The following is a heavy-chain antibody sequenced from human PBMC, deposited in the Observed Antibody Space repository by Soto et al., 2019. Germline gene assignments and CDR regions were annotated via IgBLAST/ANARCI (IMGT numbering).Heavy chain of an antibody. J-gene: IGHJ6*04. V-gene: IGHV4-34*01. CDR1: GGSFSGYY. Sequence: SETLSLTCAVYGGSFSGYYWSWIRQPPGKGLEWIGEINHSGSTNYNPSLKSRVTISVDTSKNQFSLKLSSVTAADTAVYYCARGPYYDFWSGYYIPSKDVWGKGTTVTVSS. CDR2: INHSGST. D-gene: IGHD3-3*01. CDR3: ARGPYYDFWSGYYIPSKDV.